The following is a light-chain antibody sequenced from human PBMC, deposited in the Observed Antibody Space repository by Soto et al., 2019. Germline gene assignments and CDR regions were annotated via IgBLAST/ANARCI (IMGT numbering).Light chain of an antibody. V-gene: IGLV2-14*01. CDR3: QSYDSSLSGVV. CDR2: EVS. Sequence: QSVLTQPASVSGSPGQSITISCTGTSSDVGGYKYVSWYQQHPDKAPKLIIFEVSNRPSGVPDRFSGSKSGTSASLAITGLQAEDEADYYCQSYDSSLSGVVFGGGTKLTVL. J-gene: IGLJ2*01. CDR1: SSDVGGYKY.